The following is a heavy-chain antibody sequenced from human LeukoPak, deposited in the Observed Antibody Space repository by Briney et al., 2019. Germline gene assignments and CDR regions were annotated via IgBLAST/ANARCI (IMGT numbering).Heavy chain of an antibody. J-gene: IGHJ6*03. D-gene: IGHD2-21*02. CDR1: GFTFSAYG. Sequence: PGGSLRLSCAASGFTFSAYGMHWVRQAPGKGLEWVSAISGSGGSTYYADSVKGRFTISRDNSKNTLYLQMNSLRAEDTAIYYCAKAPGLLYYYMDVWGKGTTVTVSS. V-gene: IGHV3-23*01. CDR2: ISGSGGST. CDR3: AKAPGLLYYYMDV.